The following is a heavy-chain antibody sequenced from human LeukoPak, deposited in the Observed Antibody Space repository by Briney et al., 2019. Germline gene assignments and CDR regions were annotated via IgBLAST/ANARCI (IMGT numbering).Heavy chain of an antibody. V-gene: IGHV3-48*02. D-gene: IGHD3-22*01. J-gene: IGHJ3*02. CDR1: GFTFRSYS. Sequence: GGSLRLSCAASGFTFRSYSMHWVRQAPGKGLEWVSYISSTSSTIYYADSVKGRFTISRDNAKNSLYLQMNSLRDEDTAVYYCARAAPYYYDSSGYSAFDSWGQGTMATVSA. CDR2: ISSTSSTI. CDR3: ARAAPYYYDSSGYSAFDS.